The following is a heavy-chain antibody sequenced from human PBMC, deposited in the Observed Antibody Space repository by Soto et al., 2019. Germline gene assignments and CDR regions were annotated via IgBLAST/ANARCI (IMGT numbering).Heavy chain of an antibody. D-gene: IGHD3-22*01. CDR3: AKDSGSYYDSSGYYGYFDY. CDR2: ISGSGGAT. Sequence: GGSLRLSCVASGFTFSSFAMSWVRQAPGKGLEWVSTISGSGGATFYADSVKGRFTISRDNSKNTLFVQVNSLRAEDTVVYYCAKDSGSYYDSSGYYGYFDYWGQGP. CDR1: GFTFSSFA. V-gene: IGHV3-23*01. J-gene: IGHJ4*02.